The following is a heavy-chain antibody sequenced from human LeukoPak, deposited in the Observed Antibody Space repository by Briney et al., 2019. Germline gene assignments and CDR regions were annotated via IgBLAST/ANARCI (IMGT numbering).Heavy chain of an antibody. CDR3: ARGAYDFWSGYHQIDY. V-gene: IGHV4-39*01. Sequence: SETLSLTCTASGGSISSSSYYWGWIRQPPGKGLEWIGSIYYSGSTYYNPSLKSRVTISVDTSKNQFSLKLSSVTAADTAVYYCARGAYDFWSGYHQIDYWGQGTLVTVSS. J-gene: IGHJ4*02. D-gene: IGHD3-3*01. CDR1: GGSISSSSYY. CDR2: IYYSGST.